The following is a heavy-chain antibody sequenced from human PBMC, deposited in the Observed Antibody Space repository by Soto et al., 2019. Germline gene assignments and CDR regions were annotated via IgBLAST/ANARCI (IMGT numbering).Heavy chain of an antibody. CDR2: INPSGGST. Sequence: ASVKVSCKASGYTFTSYYMHWVRQAPGQGLEWMGIINPSGGSTSYAQKFQGRVTMTRDTSTSTVYMELSSLRSEDTAVYYCARTSYEVGFGELPLGFDPWGQGTLVTVSS. CDR3: ARTSYEVGFGELPLGFDP. J-gene: IGHJ5*02. CDR1: GYTFTSYY. V-gene: IGHV1-46*01. D-gene: IGHD3-10*01.